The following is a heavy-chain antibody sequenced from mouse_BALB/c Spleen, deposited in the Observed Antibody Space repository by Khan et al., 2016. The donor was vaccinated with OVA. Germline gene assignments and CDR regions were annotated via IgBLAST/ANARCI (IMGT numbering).Heavy chain of an antibody. CDR3: AKDRGYYAMDY. J-gene: IGHJ4*01. CDR2: IWGDGNT. Sequence: QVQLKQSGPGLVAPSQSLSITCTVSGFSLTSYGVSWVRQPPGKGLEWLGIIWGDGNTNFHSALRSRLSISKDNSKSQVFLKLNSLQTDDTATYYCAKDRGYYAMDYWGQGTSVTGSS. CDR1: GFSLTSYG. V-gene: IGHV2-3*01.